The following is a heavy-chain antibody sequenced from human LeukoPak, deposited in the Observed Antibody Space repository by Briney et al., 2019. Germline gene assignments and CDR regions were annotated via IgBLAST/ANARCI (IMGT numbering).Heavy chain of an antibody. CDR2: IYYSGSS. CDR3: ARRGSGSYSPFDY. Sequence: PSETLSLTCTVFAGSISSYYWSWVRQPPGRGLEWIGHIYYSGSSNYNPSLKSRVTISVDTSKNQFSLKLRSVTAADTAVYYCARRGSGSYSPFDYWGQGTLVTVSS. CDR1: AGSISSYY. D-gene: IGHD3-10*01. J-gene: IGHJ4*02. V-gene: IGHV4-59*08.